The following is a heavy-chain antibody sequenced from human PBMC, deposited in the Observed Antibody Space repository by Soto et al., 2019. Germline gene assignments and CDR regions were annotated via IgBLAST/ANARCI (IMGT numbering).Heavy chain of an antibody. Sequence: SSVKVSCKASGYTFTSYDINWVRQATGQGLEWMGWMNPNSGNTGYAQKFQGRVTMTRNTSISTAYMELSSLRSEDTAVYYCARYRGQGSYYYGMDVWGQGTTVTVSS. D-gene: IGHD1-26*01. V-gene: IGHV1-8*01. CDR2: MNPNSGNT. J-gene: IGHJ6*02. CDR3: ARYRGQGSYYYGMDV. CDR1: GYTFTSYD.